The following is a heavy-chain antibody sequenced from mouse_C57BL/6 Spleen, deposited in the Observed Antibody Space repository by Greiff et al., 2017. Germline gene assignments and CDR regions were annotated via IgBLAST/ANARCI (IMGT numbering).Heavy chain of an antibody. CDR3: TTGTMVTTGYAY. CDR1: GFNFKDDY. J-gene: IGHJ3*01. Sequence: VQLQQSGAELVRPGASVKLSCTASGFNFKDDYLHWVQQRPEQGLEWIGWIDPEYGDTEYASKFQGKATITADTSTNAAYLQLSSQTAGDTAVYYCTTGTMVTTGYAYWGQGTLVTVSA. D-gene: IGHD2-1*01. CDR2: IDPEYGDT. V-gene: IGHV14-4*01.